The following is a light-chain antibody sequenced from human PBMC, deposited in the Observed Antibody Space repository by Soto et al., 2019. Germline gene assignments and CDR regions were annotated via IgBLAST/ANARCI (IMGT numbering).Light chain of an antibody. CDR1: QSVSSN. J-gene: IGKJ5*01. V-gene: IGKV3-15*01. CDR3: QQYNNWPFIT. Sequence: EIVMTQSPATLSVSPGERATLSCRASQSVSSNLAWYQQKPGQAPRLLIYGASTRATGIPARFSGSGSGTEFTLSISSLQSEDFAVYYCQQYNNWPFITFGQGTDWRL. CDR2: GAS.